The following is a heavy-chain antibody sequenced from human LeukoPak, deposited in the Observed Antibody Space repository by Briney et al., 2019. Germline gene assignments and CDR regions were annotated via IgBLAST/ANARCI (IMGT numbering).Heavy chain of an antibody. Sequence: GESLKISCKGSGYIFTTYWIGWVRQMPGKGLEWMGIIYPGDSDTRYSPSFQGQVTISADKSISTAYLEWSSLKASDTAMYYCARQWSSGWSFFDYWGQGTLVTVSS. CDR1: GYIFTTYW. V-gene: IGHV5-51*01. D-gene: IGHD6-19*01. CDR2: IYPGDSDT. J-gene: IGHJ4*02. CDR3: ARQWSSGWSFFDY.